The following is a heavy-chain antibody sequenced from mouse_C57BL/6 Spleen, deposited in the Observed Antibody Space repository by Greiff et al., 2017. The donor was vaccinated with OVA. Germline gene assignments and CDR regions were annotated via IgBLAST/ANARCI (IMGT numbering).Heavy chain of an antibody. Sequence: VQLQQPGAELVKPGASVKLSCKASGYTFTSYWMHWVKQRPGQGLEWIGMIHPNSGSTNYNEKFKSKATLTVDKSSSTAYMQLSSLTSEDSAVYYCERELTGHAMDYWGQGTSVTVSS. CDR2: IHPNSGST. CDR3: ERELTGHAMDY. J-gene: IGHJ4*01. V-gene: IGHV1-64*01. D-gene: IGHD4-1*01. CDR1: GYTFTSYW.